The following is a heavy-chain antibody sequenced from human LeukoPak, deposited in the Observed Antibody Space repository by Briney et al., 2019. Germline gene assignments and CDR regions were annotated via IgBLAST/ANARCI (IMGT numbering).Heavy chain of an antibody. J-gene: IGHJ4*02. V-gene: IGHV3-74*01. CDR3: GRDLGGRSGL. D-gene: IGHD1-26*01. Sequence: PGGSLRLSCAVSGFTLRTYWMHWVRQVPGKGLVWVSRINEDGSITNYADSVTGRFRISRDNAENTLYLQMNSLRAEDTAVYYCGRDLGGRSGLWGQGTLVTVSS. CDR1: GFTLRTYW. CDR2: INEDGSIT.